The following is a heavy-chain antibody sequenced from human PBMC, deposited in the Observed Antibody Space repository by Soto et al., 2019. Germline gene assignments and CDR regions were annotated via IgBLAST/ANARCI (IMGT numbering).Heavy chain of an antibody. V-gene: IGHV2-5*02. CDR3: AHRLTLNSDWNYGRFDY. Sequence: QITLKESGPTLVKPTQTLTLTCTFSGFSLTTYGVGVGWIRQPPGKALQWLALIYWDGDKRYCPSLKSRLTITKDTSKNQVVLTMTNMDPVDTATYFCAHRLTLNSDWNYGRFDYWGQGTLVTVSS. CDR2: IYWDGDK. CDR1: GFSLTTYGVG. J-gene: IGHJ4*02. D-gene: IGHD1-7*01.